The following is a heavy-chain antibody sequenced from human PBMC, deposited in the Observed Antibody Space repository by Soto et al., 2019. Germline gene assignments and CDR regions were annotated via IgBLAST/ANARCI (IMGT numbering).Heavy chain of an antibody. D-gene: IGHD3-3*01. CDR2: IIPIFGTA. CDR3: ARAGGIYDFWSGYYSYYYYGMDV. V-gene: IGHV1-69*06. J-gene: IGHJ6*02. CDR1: GGTFSSYA. Sequence: SVKVSCKASGGTFSSYAISWVRQAPGQGLEWMGGIIPIFGTANYAQKFQGRVTITADKSTSTAYMELSSLRSEDTAVYYCARAGGIYDFWSGYYSYYYYGMDVWGQGTTVTVSS.